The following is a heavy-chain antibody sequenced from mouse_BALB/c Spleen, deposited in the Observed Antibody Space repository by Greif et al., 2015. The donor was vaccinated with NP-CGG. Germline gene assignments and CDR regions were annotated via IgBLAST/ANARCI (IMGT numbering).Heavy chain of an antibody. CDR1: GFTFNTYA. J-gene: IGHJ4*01. D-gene: IGHD4-1*01. CDR3: VSLLTGPYAMDY. V-gene: IGHV10-1*02. Sequence: EVQGVESGGGLVQPKGSLKLSCAASGFTFNTYAMNWVRQAPGKGLEWVARIRSKSNNYATYYADSVKDRFTISRDDSQSMLYLQMNNLKTEDTAMYYCVSLLTGPYAMDYWGQGTSVTVSS. CDR2: IRSKSNNYAT.